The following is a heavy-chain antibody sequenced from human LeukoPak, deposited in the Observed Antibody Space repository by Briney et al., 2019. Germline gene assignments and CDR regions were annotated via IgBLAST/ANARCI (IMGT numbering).Heavy chain of an antibody. CDR1: GFTFSTYW. CDR3: ARDKSVYYDTSGSRFDF. D-gene: IGHD3-22*01. CDR2: IKQDGSEK. J-gene: IGHJ4*02. V-gene: IGHV3-7*01. Sequence: GGSLRLSCAASGFTFSTYWMSWVRQAPGKGLEWVANIKQDGSEKYYVDSVKGRFTISRDNAKNSLYLQTNSLRAEDTAVYYCARDKSVYYDTSGSRFDFWGQGTLVTVSS.